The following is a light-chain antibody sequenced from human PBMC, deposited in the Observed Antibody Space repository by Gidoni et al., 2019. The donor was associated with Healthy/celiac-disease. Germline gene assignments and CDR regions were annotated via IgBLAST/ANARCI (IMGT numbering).Light chain of an antibody. Sequence: IPMTQSPSSLSASVGDRVTITCRASQSISSYLNWYQQKPGKAPKLLIYAASSLQSGVPSRFSGSGSGTDFTLTISSLQPEDFATYYCQQSYSTPRGTFGQGTKLEIK. CDR3: QQSYSTPRGT. CDR2: AAS. J-gene: IGKJ2*02. V-gene: IGKV1-39*01. CDR1: QSISSY.